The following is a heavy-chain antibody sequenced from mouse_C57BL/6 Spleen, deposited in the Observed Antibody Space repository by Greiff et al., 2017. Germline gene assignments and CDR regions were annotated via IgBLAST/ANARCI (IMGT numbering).Heavy chain of an antibody. J-gene: IGHJ4*01. V-gene: IGHV1-69*01. CDR2: IDPSDSYT. CDR3: ARRYYGQYYYAKDY. CDR1: GYTFTSYW. Sequence: QVQLQQPGAELVMPGASVKLSCKASGYTFTSYWMHWVKQRPGQGLEWIGEIDPSDSYTNFNQKFKGKSTLTVDKSSSTAYMQLSSLTSEDSAVYYCARRYYGQYYYAKDYWGQGTSVTVSS. D-gene: IGHD1-2*01.